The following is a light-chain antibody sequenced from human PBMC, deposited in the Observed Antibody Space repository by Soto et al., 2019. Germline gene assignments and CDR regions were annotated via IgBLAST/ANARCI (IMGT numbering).Light chain of an antibody. J-gene: IGKJ1*01. Sequence: EIVLTQSPGTLSLSQGERATLSCRASQSVSSSYLAWYQQKPGQAPRLLIYGASSRATGIPDRFSGSGSGTDFTLTISRLEPEDFAVDYCQQDGSSPSPFGQVTKAE. CDR3: QQDGSSPSP. CDR1: QSVSSSY. V-gene: IGKV3-20*01. CDR2: GAS.